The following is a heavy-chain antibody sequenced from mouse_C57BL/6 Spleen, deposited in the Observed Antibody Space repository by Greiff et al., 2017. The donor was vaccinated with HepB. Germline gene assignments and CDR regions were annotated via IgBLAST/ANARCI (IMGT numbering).Heavy chain of an antibody. CDR3: ARSTYYCSSNTADGDVEY. CDR1: GYTFTSYW. Sequence: QVQLQQPGPELVKPGASVKLSCKASGYTFTSYWMHWVKQRPGQGLEWIGNINPSNGGTNYNEKFKSKATLTVDKSSSTAYMQLSSLTSEDSAVYNCARSTYYCSSNTADGDVEYWGTGTTVTVSS. J-gene: IGHJ1*03. D-gene: IGHD1-1*01. V-gene: IGHV1-53*01. CDR2: INPSNGGT.